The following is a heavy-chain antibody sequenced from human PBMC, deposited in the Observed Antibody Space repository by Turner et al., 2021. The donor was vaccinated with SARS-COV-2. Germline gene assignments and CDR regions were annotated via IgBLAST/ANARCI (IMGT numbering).Heavy chain of an antibody. CDR3: ATGYAYCGGDCSIHY. V-gene: IGHV1-24*01. CDR2: FDPEDGET. CDR1: GYTLMELS. J-gene: IGHJ4*02. Sequence: QVQLVQSGAEVKKPGAQVKVSCKVSGYTLMELSMHWVRQAPGKGLEWMGGFDPEDGETIYAQKFQGRVTMTEDTSTDTAYMELSSLRSEDTAVYYCATGYAYCGGDCSIHYWGQGTLVAVSS. D-gene: IGHD2-21*02.